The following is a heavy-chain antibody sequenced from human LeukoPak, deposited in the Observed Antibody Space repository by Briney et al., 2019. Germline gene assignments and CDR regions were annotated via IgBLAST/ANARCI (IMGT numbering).Heavy chain of an antibody. CDR2: ISSRSSYI. V-gene: IGHV3-21*01. CDR1: GFTFSSYS. D-gene: IGHD3-10*01. CDR3: ARDLGELDAPDY. Sequence: GGSLRLSCAASGFTFSSYSMNWVRQAPGKGLEWVSSISSRSSYIYYADSVKGRFTISRDNAKNSLYRQMNSLRAEDTAVYYCARDLGELDAPDYWGQGTLVTVSS. J-gene: IGHJ4*02.